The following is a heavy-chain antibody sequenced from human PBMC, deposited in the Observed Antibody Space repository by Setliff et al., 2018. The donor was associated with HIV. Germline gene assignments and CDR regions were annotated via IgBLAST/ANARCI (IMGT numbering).Heavy chain of an antibody. D-gene: IGHD6-19*01. CDR2: ISNHDGDYT. V-gene: IGHV3-11*05. J-gene: IGHJ5*02. CDR3: AKDKGSSGWSA. CDR1: GFSFSDYY. Sequence: GGSLRLSCAASGFSFSDYYMSWIRRAPGKGLEWISDISNHDGDYTNYAESVQGRFTISRDNAKNSLYLQMDSLRAEDTAVYYCAKDKGSSGWSAWGQGTLVTVSS.